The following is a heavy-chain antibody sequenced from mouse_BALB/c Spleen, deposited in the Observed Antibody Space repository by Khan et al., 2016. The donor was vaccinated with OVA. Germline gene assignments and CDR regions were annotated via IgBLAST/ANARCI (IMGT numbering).Heavy chain of an antibody. CDR2: IYPGTDNT. V-gene: IGHV1-76*01. J-gene: IGHJ2*01. Sequence: QVQLKQSGAELVRPGASVKLSCKTSGYIFTNHWIHWVKQRSGQGLEWIARIYPGTDNTYYNEKLKDKATLTVDKSSSTAYMQLSSLKSEDSSVYFCARDEALYYFDYWGQGTTLTVSS. D-gene: IGHD3-2*02. CDR1: GYIFTNHW. CDR3: ARDEALYYFDY.